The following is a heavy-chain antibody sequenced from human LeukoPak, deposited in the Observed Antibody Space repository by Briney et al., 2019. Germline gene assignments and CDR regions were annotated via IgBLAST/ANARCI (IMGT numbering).Heavy chain of an antibody. CDR2: ISGSGGST. V-gene: IGHV3-23*01. CDR1: GFTFSSYA. D-gene: IGHD5-24*01. J-gene: IGHJ4*02. CDR3: AKGGTRWLQFGPFDY. Sequence: GGSLRLSCAASGFTFSSYAMSWVRQAPGKGLEWVSAISGSGGSTYYADSVKGRFTISRDNSKNTLYLQMNSLRAEDTAVYYCAKGGTRWLQFGPFDYWGQGALVTVSS.